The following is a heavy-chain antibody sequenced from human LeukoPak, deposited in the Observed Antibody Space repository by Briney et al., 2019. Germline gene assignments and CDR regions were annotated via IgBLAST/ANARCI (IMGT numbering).Heavy chain of an antibody. CDR3: ARQNAGRGLYYFDY. D-gene: IGHD3-10*01. CDR2: IYYSGNT. Sequence: PSETLSLTCTVSGGSISNYYWSWIRQPPGKGLEWIRYIYYSGNTNYNPSLKSRVTISVDTSKNQFSLKLSSVTAADTAVYYCARQNAGRGLYYFDYWGQGTLVTVSS. V-gene: IGHV4-59*08. CDR1: GGSISNYY. J-gene: IGHJ4*02.